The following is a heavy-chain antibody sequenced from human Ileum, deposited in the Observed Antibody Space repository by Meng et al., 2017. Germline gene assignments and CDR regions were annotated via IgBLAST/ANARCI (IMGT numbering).Heavy chain of an antibody. CDR2: IKQDGSQI. J-gene: IGHJ4*02. D-gene: IGHD1-26*01. V-gene: IGHV3-7*01. CDR1: GLTLGTYW. Sequence: GESLKISCAASGLTLGTYWMSWVRQAPGKGLEWVADIKQDGSQIHYVDSLKGRFTISRDNAKNSLYLQMNSLRPDDTAVYYCARDRGWVAGVTTHLDLWGQGTLVTVSS. CDR3: ARDRGWVAGVTTHLDL.